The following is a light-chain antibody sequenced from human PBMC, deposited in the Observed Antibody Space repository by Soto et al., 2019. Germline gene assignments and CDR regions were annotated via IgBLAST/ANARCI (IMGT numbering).Light chain of an antibody. CDR2: AAT. J-gene: IGKJ3*01. V-gene: IGKV1-27*01. CDR3: KKCTSPPPST. Sequence: DIPMTQSPSSLSASVGDRVTITCRASQGIGNYLAWYQQKPGRVPKLLIHAATTLQSGVPSRFSGSGTGTDFTLPITTLQPEDAAIYFCKKCTSPPPSTFGPGTKVNIK. CDR1: QGIGNY.